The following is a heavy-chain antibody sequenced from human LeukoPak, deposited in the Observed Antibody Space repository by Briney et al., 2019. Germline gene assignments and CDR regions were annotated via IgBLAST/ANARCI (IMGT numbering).Heavy chain of an antibody. V-gene: IGHV1-2*02. CDR1: GYTFTGYY. Sequence: ASVKVSYKASGYTFTGYYMHWVRQAPGQGLEWMGWINPNSGGTNYAQKFQGRVTMTRDTSISTAYMELSRLRSDDTAVYYCARDLRVTMIVVVPDAFDIWGQGTMVTVSS. J-gene: IGHJ3*02. CDR2: INPNSGGT. D-gene: IGHD3-22*01. CDR3: ARDLRVTMIVVVPDAFDI.